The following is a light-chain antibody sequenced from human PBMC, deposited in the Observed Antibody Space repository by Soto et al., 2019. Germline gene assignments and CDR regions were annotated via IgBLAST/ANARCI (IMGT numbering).Light chain of an antibody. J-gene: IGLJ2*01. CDR2: DVN. V-gene: IGLV2-11*01. Sequence: QSVLTQPRSVSGSPGQSVTLSCTGTSSDVGGYHYVSWYQHHPGKPPKIIIYDVNKRPSGVPDRFSGSKSGNTASLTISGLQTEDESDYYCCSYAGSYTLVFGGGTKRTVL. CDR1: SSDVGGYHY. CDR3: CSYAGSYTLV.